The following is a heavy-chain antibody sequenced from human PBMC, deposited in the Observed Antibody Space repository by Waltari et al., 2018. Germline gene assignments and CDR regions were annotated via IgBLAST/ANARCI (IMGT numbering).Heavy chain of an antibody. J-gene: IGHJ3*02. V-gene: IGHV4-59*01. CDR1: GGSLSSYS. CDR2: IYYSGST. Sequence: QVQLQESGPGLVKPSETLSLTCTVSGGSLSSYSWRWIRQPPGKGLEWIGYIYYSGSTNYNPSLKSRVTISVDTSKNQFSLKLSSVTAADTAVYYCARSRGYFDWLNAFDIWGQGTMVTVSS. D-gene: IGHD3-9*01. CDR3: ARSRGYFDWLNAFDI.